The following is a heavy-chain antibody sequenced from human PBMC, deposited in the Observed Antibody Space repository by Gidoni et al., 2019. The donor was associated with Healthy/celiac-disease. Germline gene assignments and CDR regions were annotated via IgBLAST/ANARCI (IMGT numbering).Heavy chain of an antibody. J-gene: IGHJ6*02. D-gene: IGHD2-15*01. CDR2: ISSSGSTI. CDR1: GFTFSSYE. CDR3: ARGTAATFRGMDV. Sequence: EVQLVESGGGLVQPGGSLRLSCAASGFTFSSYEMNWVRQAPGKGLEWVSYISSSGSTIYYADSVKGRFTISRDNAKNSLYLQMNSLRAEDTAVYYCARGTAATFRGMDVWSQGTTVTVSS. V-gene: IGHV3-48*03.